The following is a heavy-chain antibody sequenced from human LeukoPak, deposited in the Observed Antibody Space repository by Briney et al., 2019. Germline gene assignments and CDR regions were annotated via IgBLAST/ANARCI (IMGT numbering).Heavy chain of an antibody. CDR1: GGTFSSYA. V-gene: IGHV1-69*13. Sequence: GASVKVSCKASGGTFSSYAISWVRQAPGQGLEWMGGIIPIFGTANYAQKFQGRVTITADESTSTAYMELSSLRSEDTAVYYCARAIQLRLPPDYYYYYGMDVWGQGTTVTVSS. D-gene: IGHD3-3*01. J-gene: IGHJ6*02. CDR3: ARAIQLRLPPDYYYYYGMDV. CDR2: IIPIFGTA.